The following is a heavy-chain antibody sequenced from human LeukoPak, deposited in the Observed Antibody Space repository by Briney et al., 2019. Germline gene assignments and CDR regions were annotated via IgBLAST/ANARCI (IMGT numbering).Heavy chain of an antibody. D-gene: IGHD6-13*01. Sequence: PGGSLRLSCAASGFTFSSYAMSWVRQAPGKGLVWVSRINLDGATTSYADSVKGRFTISRDNAKNTLYLQMNSLRAEDTAVYYCVRDAGTKLGYWGQGTLLTVSS. CDR2: INLDGATT. CDR3: VRDAGTKLGY. J-gene: IGHJ4*02. CDR1: GFTFSSYA. V-gene: IGHV3-74*01.